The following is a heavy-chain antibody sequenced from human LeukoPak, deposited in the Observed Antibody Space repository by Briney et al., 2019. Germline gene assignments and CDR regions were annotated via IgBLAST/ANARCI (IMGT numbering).Heavy chain of an antibody. Sequence: GESLQISCKGSGYSFTSYWIGWVRQLPGKGLEWMGIIYPGDSDTRYSPSFQGQVTISADKSISTAYLQWSSLKASDTAMYYCARRGPSHSGWSDYWGQGTLVTVSS. CDR1: GYSFTSYW. CDR3: ARRGPSHSGWSDY. J-gene: IGHJ4*02. V-gene: IGHV5-51*01. D-gene: IGHD6-19*01. CDR2: IYPGDSDT.